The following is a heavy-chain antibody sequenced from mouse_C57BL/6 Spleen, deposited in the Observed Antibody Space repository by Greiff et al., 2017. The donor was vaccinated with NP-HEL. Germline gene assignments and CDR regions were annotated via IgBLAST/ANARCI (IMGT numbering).Heavy chain of an antibody. J-gene: IGHJ4*01. CDR1: GYTFTDYN. V-gene: IGHV1-22*01. Sequence: VQLKESGPELVKPGASVKMSCKASGYTFTDYNMHWVKQSHGTSLEWIGYINPNNGGTSYNQKFKGKATLTVNKSSSTAYMELRSLTSEDSAVYYWAPTTVVATPYAMDYWGQGTSVTVSS. CDR2: INPNNGGT. CDR3: APTTVVATPYAMDY. D-gene: IGHD1-1*01.